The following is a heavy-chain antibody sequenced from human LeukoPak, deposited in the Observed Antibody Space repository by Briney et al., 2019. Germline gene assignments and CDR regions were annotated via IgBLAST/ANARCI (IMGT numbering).Heavy chain of an antibody. CDR3: ARGRHGDFGNWFDP. Sequence: PSETLSLTCAVYGGSFSGYYCSWIRQPPGKGLEWIGEIFRSGETNYNSSLESRLTISVDRTKNQFSLRLNSVTAADTAVYYCARGRHGDFGNWFDPWGQGTPVIVAS. CDR2: IFRSGET. V-gene: IGHV4-34*01. D-gene: IGHD4-17*01. J-gene: IGHJ5*02. CDR1: GGSFSGYY.